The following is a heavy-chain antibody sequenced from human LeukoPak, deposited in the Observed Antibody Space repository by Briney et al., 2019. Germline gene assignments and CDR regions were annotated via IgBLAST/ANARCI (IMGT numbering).Heavy chain of an antibody. CDR1: GFTFSSYA. CDR2: ISGSGGST. D-gene: IGHD3-10*01. Sequence: PAGSLRLSCAASGFTFSSYAMSWVRQASGEGLEWVSAISGSGGSTYYADSVKGRFTISRDNSKNTLDLQMNSLRAEDTAVYYCAKGYRGGPWGQGTLVTVSS. V-gene: IGHV3-23*01. J-gene: IGHJ5*02. CDR3: AKGYRGGP.